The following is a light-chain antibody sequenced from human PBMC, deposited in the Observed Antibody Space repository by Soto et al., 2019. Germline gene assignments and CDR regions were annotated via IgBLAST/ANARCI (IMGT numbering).Light chain of an antibody. CDR3: QQRSDWPPLT. CDR1: QSVSNY. V-gene: IGKV3-11*01. J-gene: IGKJ4*01. CDR2: DAS. Sequence: EIVLTQSPATLSLSPGERATLSCRASQSVSNYLAWYQQKPGQAPRLLIYDASNRATGIPARFSGSGSGTDFTLNISSLEPEDVAVYYCQQRSDWPPLTFGGGTKVEIK.